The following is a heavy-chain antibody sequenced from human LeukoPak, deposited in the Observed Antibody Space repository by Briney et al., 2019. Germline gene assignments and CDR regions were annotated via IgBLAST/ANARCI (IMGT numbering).Heavy chain of an antibody. J-gene: IGHJ6*02. Sequence: HTGGSLRLSCAASGFTFDDFAMHWVRQVPGKGLEWVSGIAWIGGRAAFADSVKGRFNISRDNDKNSLYLEMNSLRAEDTAFYYCAKDRGIVLGGGSWGMDVWGQGTTVTVSS. CDR2: IAWIGGRA. CDR3: AKDRGIVLGGGSWGMDV. V-gene: IGHV3-9*01. D-gene: IGHD2-8*01. CDR1: GFTFDDFA.